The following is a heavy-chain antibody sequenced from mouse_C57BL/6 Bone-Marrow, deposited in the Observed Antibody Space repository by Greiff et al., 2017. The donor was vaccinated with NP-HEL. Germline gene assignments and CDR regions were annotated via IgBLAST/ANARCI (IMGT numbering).Heavy chain of an antibody. Sequence: EVQLHESGPVLVKPGASVKMSCKASGYTFTDYYMNWVKQSHGKSLEWIGVINPYNGGTSYNQKFKGKATLTVDKSSSTAYMELNSLTSEDSAVYYCARRNYAMDYWGQGTSVTVSS. V-gene: IGHV1-19*01. CDR2: INPYNGGT. CDR1: GYTFTDYY. J-gene: IGHJ4*01. CDR3: ARRNYAMDY.